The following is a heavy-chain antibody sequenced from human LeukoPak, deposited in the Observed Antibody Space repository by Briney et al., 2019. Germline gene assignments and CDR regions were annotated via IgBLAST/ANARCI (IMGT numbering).Heavy chain of an antibody. J-gene: IGHJ4*02. V-gene: IGHV1-2*02. Sequence: ASVKVSCKASGYTFTGYYMHWVRQAPGQGLEWMGWINPNSGGTNYAQKFQGRVTITRNTSISTAYMELSSLRSEDTAVYYCARDLEAAAGTNYWGQGTLVTVSS. D-gene: IGHD6-13*01. CDR2: INPNSGGT. CDR1: GYTFTGYY. CDR3: ARDLEAAAGTNY.